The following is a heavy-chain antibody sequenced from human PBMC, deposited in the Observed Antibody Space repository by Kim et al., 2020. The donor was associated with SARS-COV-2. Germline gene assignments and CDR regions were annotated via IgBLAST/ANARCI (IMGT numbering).Heavy chain of an antibody. V-gene: IGHV4-59*13. D-gene: IGHD6-13*01. Sequence: SQTLSLTCTVSGSSMSNYYWTWIRQPPGKGLEWIGYIYYSGSTNYNPSLKSRVTISLGTSKNQFSMKMSSVTAADTAFYYCARGESDSWYGYWGQGTLVTVS. J-gene: IGHJ4*02. CDR1: GSSMSNYY. CDR2: IYYSGST. CDR3: ARGESDSWYGY.